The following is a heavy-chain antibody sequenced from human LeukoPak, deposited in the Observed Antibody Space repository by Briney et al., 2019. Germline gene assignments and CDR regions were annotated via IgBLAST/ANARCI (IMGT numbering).Heavy chain of an antibody. CDR1: GFTFSDYY. CDR3: ARGHYYYYYYMDV. J-gene: IGHJ6*03. V-gene: IGHV3-11*04. CDR2: ISSSGNTI. Sequence: GGSLRLSCAASGFTFSDYYLSWIRQAPGKGLEWVSYISSSGNTIYYADSVKGRFTISRDNAKNSLYLQMNSLRAEDTAVYYCARGHYYYYYYMDVWGKGSTVTVSS.